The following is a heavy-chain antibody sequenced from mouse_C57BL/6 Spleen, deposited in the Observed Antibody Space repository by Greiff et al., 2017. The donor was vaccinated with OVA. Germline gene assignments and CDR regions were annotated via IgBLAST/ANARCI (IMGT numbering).Heavy chain of an antibody. J-gene: IGHJ2*01. CDR3: ARGLTGTGHFDY. CDR1: GFTFSDYG. CDR2: ISSGSSTI. D-gene: IGHD4-1*01. Sequence: EVKLQESGGGLVKPGGSLKLSCAASGFTFSDYGMHWVRQAPEKGLEWVAYISSGSSTIYYADTVKGRFTISRDNANNTLFLQMTSLRSEDTAMYYCARGLTGTGHFDYWGQGTTLTVSS. V-gene: IGHV5-17*01.